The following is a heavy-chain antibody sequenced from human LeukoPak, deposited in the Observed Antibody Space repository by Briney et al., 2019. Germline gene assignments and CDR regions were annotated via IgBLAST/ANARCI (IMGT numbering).Heavy chain of an antibody. CDR3: ARTGRPPVATFDY. D-gene: IGHD5-12*01. V-gene: IGHV4-59*01. CDR2: IYYSGST. Sequence: PSETLSLTCTVSGGSISSYYWSWIRQPPGKGLEWIGYIYYSGSTNYNPSLKSRVTISVDTSKNQFSLKLSSVTAADTAVYYCARTGRPPVATFDYWGQGTLVTVSS. CDR1: GGSISSYY. J-gene: IGHJ4*02.